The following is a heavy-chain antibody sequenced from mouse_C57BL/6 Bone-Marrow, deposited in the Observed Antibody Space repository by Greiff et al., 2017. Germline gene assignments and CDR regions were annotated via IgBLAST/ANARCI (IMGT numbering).Heavy chain of an antibody. D-gene: IGHD3-3*01. J-gene: IGHJ3*01. V-gene: IGHV1-72*01. CDR1: GYTFTSYW. Sequence: VQLQQPGAELVKPGASVKLSCKASGYTFTSYWMHWVKQRPGRGLEWIGRIDPNSGGTKYNEKFKGKATLTVDKPSSTAYMQLISLTSEYSAVYYCARGTRFAYWGQGTLVTVSA. CDR3: ARGTRFAY. CDR2: IDPNSGGT.